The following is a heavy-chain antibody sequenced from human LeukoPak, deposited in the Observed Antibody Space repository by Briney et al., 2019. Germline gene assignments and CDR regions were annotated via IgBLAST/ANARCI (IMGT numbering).Heavy chain of an antibody. V-gene: IGHV4-59*01. CDR3: ARDMTGTTPTFDY. CDR1: GGSISSYY. J-gene: IGHJ4*02. D-gene: IGHD1-7*01. Sequence: KPSETQSLTCTVSGGSISSYYWSWIRQPPGKGLEWIGYIYYSGSTNYNPSLKSRVTISVDTSKNQFSLKLSSVLAADTAVYYCARDMTGTTPTFDYWGQGTLVTVSS. CDR2: IYYSGST.